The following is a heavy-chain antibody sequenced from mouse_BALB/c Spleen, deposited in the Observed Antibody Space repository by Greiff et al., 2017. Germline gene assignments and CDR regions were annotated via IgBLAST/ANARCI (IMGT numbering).Heavy chain of an antibody. CDR1: GYAFSSYW. Sequence: QVQLKESGAELVRPGSSVKISCKASGYAFSSYWMNWVKQRPGQGLEWIGQIYPGDGDTNYNGKFKGKATLTADKSSSTAYMQLSSLTSEDSAVYFCARDYYGGFDYWGQGTTLTVSS. J-gene: IGHJ2*01. D-gene: IGHD1-1*01. CDR2: IYPGDGDT. CDR3: ARDYYGGFDY. V-gene: IGHV1-80*01.